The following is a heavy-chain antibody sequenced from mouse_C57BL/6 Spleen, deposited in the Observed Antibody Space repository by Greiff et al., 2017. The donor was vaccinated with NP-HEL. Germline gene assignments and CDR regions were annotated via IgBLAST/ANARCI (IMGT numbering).Heavy chain of an antibody. D-gene: IGHD2-3*01. V-gene: IGHV1-54*01. J-gene: IGHJ1*03. CDR1: GYAFTNYL. CDR2: INPGSGGT. Sequence: QVQLKQSGAELVRPGTSVKVSCKASGYAFTNYLIEWVKQRPGQGLEWIGVINPGSGGTNYNEKFKGKATLTADKSSSTAYMQLSSLTSEDSAVYFCARGYDGYGHRAYFDVWGTGTTVTVSS. CDR3: ARGYDGYGHRAYFDV.